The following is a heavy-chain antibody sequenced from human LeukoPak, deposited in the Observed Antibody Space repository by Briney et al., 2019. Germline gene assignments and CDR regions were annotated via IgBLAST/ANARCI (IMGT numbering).Heavy chain of an antibody. D-gene: IGHD3-16*02. CDR1: GGTFSSYA. Sequence: SVKVSCKASGGTFSSYAISWVRQAPGQGLEWMGGIIPIFGTANYAQKFQGRVTITADESTSTAYMELSSLRSEDTAVYYCADPWGSYRGLDYWGQGTLVTVSS. V-gene: IGHV1-69*13. J-gene: IGHJ4*02. CDR2: IIPIFGTA. CDR3: ADPWGSYRGLDY.